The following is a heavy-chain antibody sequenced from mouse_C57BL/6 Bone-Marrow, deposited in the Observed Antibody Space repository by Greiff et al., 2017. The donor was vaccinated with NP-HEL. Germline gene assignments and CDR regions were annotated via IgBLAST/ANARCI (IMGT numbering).Heavy chain of an antibody. CDR1: GYTFTSYW. Sequence: QVQLQQPGAELVKPGASVKVSCKASGYTFTSYWMHWVKQRPGQGLEWLGRIHPSDSATNYNPKFKGRATLTVDKYSSTAYMQLSSLTSEDSAVYYCAIGGTTVVEDDAMDYWGQGTSVTVSS. CDR2: IHPSDSAT. CDR3: AIGGTTVVEDDAMDY. J-gene: IGHJ4*01. V-gene: IGHV1-74*01. D-gene: IGHD1-1*01.